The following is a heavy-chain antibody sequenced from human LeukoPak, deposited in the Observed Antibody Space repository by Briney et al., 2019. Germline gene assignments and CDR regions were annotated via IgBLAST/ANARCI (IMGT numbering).Heavy chain of an antibody. D-gene: IGHD3-22*01. V-gene: IGHV4-31*03. J-gene: IGHJ1*01. Sequence: SETLSLTCTVSGGSISSGGYFWSWIRHHPGKGLECIGYIYYSGSTYYNPSLKGRVTISVDTSKNQFSLRLSSVTAADTAIYYCASVSYDTSLQHWGEGTLVTVS. CDR2: IYYSGST. CDR3: ASVSYDTSLQH. CDR1: GGSISSGGYF.